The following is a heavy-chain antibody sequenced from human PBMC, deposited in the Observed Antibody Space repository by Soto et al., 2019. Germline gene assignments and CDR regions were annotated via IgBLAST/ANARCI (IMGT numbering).Heavy chain of an antibody. CDR3: AKSSGSYYNHLDY. Sequence: EVQLVESGGGLVQPGRSLRLSCAASGFTFHDYTMHWVRQAPGKGLEWVSGISWDSDDIGYADSVKGRFTISRDNAKNSLYLQMNVLRAEDRALYFCAKSSGSYYNHLDYWGQGTLVIVSS. J-gene: IGHJ4*02. CDR1: GFTFHDYT. V-gene: IGHV3-9*01. CDR2: ISWDSDDI. D-gene: IGHD3-10*01.